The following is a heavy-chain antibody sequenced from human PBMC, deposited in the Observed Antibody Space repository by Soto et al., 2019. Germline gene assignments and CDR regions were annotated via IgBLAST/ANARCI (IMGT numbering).Heavy chain of an antibody. D-gene: IGHD4-17*01. Sequence: ASVKVSCKASGGTFSSYAISWVRQAPGQGLEWMGGIIPIFGTANYAQKFQGRVTITADESTSTAYMELSSLRSEDTAVYYCARVIFDYGDVHYFDYWGQGTLVTVSS. V-gene: IGHV1-69*13. CDR3: ARVIFDYGDVHYFDY. CDR2: IIPIFGTA. J-gene: IGHJ4*02. CDR1: GGTFSSYA.